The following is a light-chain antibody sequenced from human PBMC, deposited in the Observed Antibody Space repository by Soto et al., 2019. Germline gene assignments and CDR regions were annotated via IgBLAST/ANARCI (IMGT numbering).Light chain of an antibody. CDR2: GAS. CDR1: QSVSSNH. J-gene: IGKJ1*01. CDR3: QQYGNSPWT. V-gene: IGKV3-20*01. Sequence: EVVLTQSPGTLSLSPGEIATLSCRASQSVSSNHLAWYQQSPGQAPRLLIYGASSRAAGIPDRFSGSGSGTDFTLTISRLEPEDFAVYYCQQYGNSPWTFGQGTKVE.